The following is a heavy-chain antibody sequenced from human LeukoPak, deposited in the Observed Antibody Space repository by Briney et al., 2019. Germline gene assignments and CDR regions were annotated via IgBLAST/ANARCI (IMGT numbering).Heavy chain of an antibody. CDR3: TLGYCSGGSCYVEDY. CDR1: GYTFTSYG. D-gene: IGHD2-15*01. J-gene: IGHJ4*02. CDR2: ISAYNGNT. Sequence: ASVKVSCKASGYTFTSYGISWVRQAPGQGLEWMGWISAYNGNTNYAQKLQGRVTMTTDTSTSTAYMELRSLRSYDTAVYYCTLGYCSGGSCYVEDYWGEGTLVTVSS. V-gene: IGHV1-18*01.